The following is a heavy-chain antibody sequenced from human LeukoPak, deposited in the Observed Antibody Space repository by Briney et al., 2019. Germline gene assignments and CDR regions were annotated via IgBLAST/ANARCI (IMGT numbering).Heavy chain of an antibody. CDR1: GFTFSSYA. CDR3: ARDPVSYYYYMDV. J-gene: IGHJ6*03. V-gene: IGHV3-30-3*01. Sequence: GGSLRLSCAASGFTFSSYAMHWVRQAPGKGLEWVAVISYDGSNKYYADSVKGRFTISRDNAKNSLYLQINSLSAEDTAVYYCARDPVSYYYYMDVWGKGTSVFVSS. CDR2: ISYDGSNK. D-gene: IGHD3-16*01.